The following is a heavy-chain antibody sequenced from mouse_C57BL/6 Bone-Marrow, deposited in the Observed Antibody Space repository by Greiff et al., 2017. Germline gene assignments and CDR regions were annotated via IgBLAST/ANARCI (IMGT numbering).Heavy chain of an antibody. CDR3: ARQSPYDYDVGFAY. CDR1: GFTFSDYY. D-gene: IGHD2-4*01. Sequence: DVKLVESGGGLVQPGGSLKLSCAASGFTFSDYYMYWVRQTPEKRLEWVAYISNGGGSTYYPDTVKGRFTISRENAKNTLNLQMRCLKSEDTAMYYCARQSPYDYDVGFAYWGTGTLVTGSA. J-gene: IGHJ3*01. V-gene: IGHV5-12*01. CDR2: ISNGGGST.